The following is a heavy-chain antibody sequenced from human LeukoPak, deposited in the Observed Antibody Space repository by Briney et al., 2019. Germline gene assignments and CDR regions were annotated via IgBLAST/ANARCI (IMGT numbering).Heavy chain of an antibody. D-gene: IGHD5-12*01. CDR3: ARGPQWGGVATITDP. V-gene: IGHV4-39*07. CDR1: GGSISSSSYY. CDR2: IYYSGST. Sequence: SETLSLTCTVSGGSISSSSYYWGWIRQPPGKGLEWIGSIYYSGSTYYNPSLKSRVTISVDTSKNQFSLKLSSVTAADTAVYYCARGPQWGGVATITDPWGQGTLVTVSS. J-gene: IGHJ5*02.